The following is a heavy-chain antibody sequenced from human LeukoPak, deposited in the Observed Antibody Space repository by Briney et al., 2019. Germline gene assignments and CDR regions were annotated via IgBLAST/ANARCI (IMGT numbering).Heavy chain of an antibody. Sequence: SETLSLTCGVYGGSFSGYYWSWIRQPPGKGLEWIGEINHSGSTNYNPSLKSRVTISVDTSKNQFSLKLSSVTAADTAVYYCARERARGYDILSGYTYFDYWGQGTLVTVSS. CDR3: ARERARGYDILSGYTYFDY. D-gene: IGHD3-9*01. J-gene: IGHJ4*02. CDR1: GGSFSGYY. V-gene: IGHV4-34*01. CDR2: INHSGST.